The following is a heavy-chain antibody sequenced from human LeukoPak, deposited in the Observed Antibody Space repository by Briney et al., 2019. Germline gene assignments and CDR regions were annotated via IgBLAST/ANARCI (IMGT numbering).Heavy chain of an antibody. CDR3: ARGGLIGSKSFDY. D-gene: IGHD1-14*01. Sequence: ASVKVSCKASGYTFTDFGISWVRQAPGQGLEWMAWVSAYNGKTNYAQKFQDRVTMTTDTSASTAYMELRSLGSDDTAVYYCARGGLIGSKSFDYWGQGTLVTVSS. J-gene: IGHJ4*02. CDR2: VSAYNGKT. CDR1: GYTFTDFG. V-gene: IGHV1-18*01.